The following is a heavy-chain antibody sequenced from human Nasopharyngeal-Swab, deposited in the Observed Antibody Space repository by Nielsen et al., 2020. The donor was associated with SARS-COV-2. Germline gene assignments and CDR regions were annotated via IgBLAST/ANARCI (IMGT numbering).Heavy chain of an antibody. V-gene: IGHV3-7*01. CDR2: IKKDGGEK. J-gene: IGHJ4*02. CDR3: VRDSGSYLGIDY. CDR1: GFTFSTLW. D-gene: IGHD1-26*01. Sequence: GESLKISCAASGFTFSTLWMSWVRQAPGKGLEWVANIKKDGGEKNYVDSVKGRFTTSRDNAKNSLYLQMNSLRAEDTAVYYCVRDSGSYLGIDYWGQGTLVTVSS.